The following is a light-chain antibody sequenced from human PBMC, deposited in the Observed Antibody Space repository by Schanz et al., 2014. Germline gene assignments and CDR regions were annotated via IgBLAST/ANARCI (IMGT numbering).Light chain of an antibody. V-gene: IGKV3-11*01. CDR2: DAS. Sequence: EIVLTQSPATLSLSPGERATFSCRASQSVSRYLAWYQQKPGQAPRLLIYDASNRATGFPARFSGSGSGTDFTLTISSLEPEDFAVYYCQQRDSWPSRRVTFGGGTKVEIK. J-gene: IGKJ4*01. CDR3: QQRDSWPSRRVT. CDR1: QSVSRY.